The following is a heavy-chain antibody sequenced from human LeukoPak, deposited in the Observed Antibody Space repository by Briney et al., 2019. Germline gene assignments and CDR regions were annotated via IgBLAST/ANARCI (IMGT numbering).Heavy chain of an antibody. Sequence: PGGSLRLSCAASGFTFSSYWMSWVRQAPGKGLEWVANIKQDGSEKYYVDSVKGRFTISRDNAKNSLYLQMNSLRAEDTAVYYCARARLLWDYYYMDVWGKGTTVTVSS. CDR1: GFTFSSYW. V-gene: IGHV3-7*01. CDR2: IKQDGSEK. CDR3: ARARLLWDYYYMDV. J-gene: IGHJ6*03. D-gene: IGHD2-2*01.